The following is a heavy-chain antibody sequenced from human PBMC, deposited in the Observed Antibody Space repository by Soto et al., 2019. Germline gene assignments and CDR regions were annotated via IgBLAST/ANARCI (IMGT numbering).Heavy chain of an antibody. CDR3: ASAYPPLAHSKDTAMVSDKNYYHYYGMDF. V-gene: IGHV4-4*02. D-gene: IGHD5-18*01. J-gene: IGHJ6*02. CDR1: GGSISSSNW. CDR2: IYHSGST. Sequence: PSETLSLTCAVSGGSISSSNWWSWVRQPPGKGLEWIGEIYHSGSTNYNPSLKSRVTISVDKSKNQFSLKLSSVTAADTAVYYCASAYPPLAHSKDTAMVSDKNYYHYYGMDFWGQGTTVTVSS.